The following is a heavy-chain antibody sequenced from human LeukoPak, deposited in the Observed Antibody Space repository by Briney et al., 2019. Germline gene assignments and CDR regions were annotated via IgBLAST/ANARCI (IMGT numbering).Heavy chain of an antibody. CDR3: ARDLGGRATVTTGDY. Sequence: PSETLSLTCTVSGGSISSSSYYWGWIRQPPGKGLEWIGSIYYSGSTYYNPSLKSRVTISVDTSKNQFSLKLSSVTAADTAVYYCARDLGGRATVTTGDYWGQGTLVTVSS. CDR1: GGSISSSSYY. CDR2: IYYSGST. V-gene: IGHV4-39*07. J-gene: IGHJ4*02. D-gene: IGHD4-11*01.